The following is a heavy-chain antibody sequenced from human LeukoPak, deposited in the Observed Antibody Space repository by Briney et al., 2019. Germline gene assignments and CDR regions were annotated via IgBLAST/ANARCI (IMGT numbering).Heavy chain of an antibody. CDR3: ARARMVGGTTYYFAY. J-gene: IGHJ4*02. CDR1: GFTFRDYG. CDR2: IWYDGTTK. Sequence: GGSLRLSCAASGFTFRDYGMHWVRQAPGKGLEWVALIWYDGTTKDYADSVKGRFTISRDNSKNTLYLQMNSLRAEDTAVYYCARARMVGGTTYYFAYWGQGTLVPVSS. D-gene: IGHD1-26*01. V-gene: IGHV3-33*01.